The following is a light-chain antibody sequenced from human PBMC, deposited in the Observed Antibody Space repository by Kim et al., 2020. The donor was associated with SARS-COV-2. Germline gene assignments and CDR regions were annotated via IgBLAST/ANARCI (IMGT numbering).Light chain of an antibody. CDR2: DAS. CDR1: QSVSKG. Sequence: DIQMTQSPSTLSASVGDRVTITCRASQSVSKGLDWYQQKPGKAPKPLIYDASSLESGVPSRFSGSGSGTEFTLTISSLQPDDFATYYCLQRNSYPWTFGQGTKVEIK. V-gene: IGKV1-5*01. CDR3: LQRNSYPWT. J-gene: IGKJ1*01.